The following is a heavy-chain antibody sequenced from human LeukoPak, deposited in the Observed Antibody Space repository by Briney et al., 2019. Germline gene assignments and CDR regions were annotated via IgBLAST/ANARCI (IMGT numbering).Heavy chain of an antibody. CDR1: GFSFRSHW. D-gene: IGHD4/OR15-4a*01. Sequence: TGGSLRLSCVGSGFSFRSHWVNWVRQSPGKGLEWVANIKPDGSDKYYVDSARGRFTVSRDNAKNSAFLQMNSLRAEDTAIYYCATIRAQTFDIWGQGTLVSVSS. CDR2: IKPDGSDK. J-gene: IGHJ3*02. V-gene: IGHV3-7*01. CDR3: ATIRAQTFDI.